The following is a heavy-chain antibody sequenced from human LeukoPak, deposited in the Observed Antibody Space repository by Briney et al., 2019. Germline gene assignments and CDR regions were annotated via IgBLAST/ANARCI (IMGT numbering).Heavy chain of an antibody. V-gene: IGHV3-21*04. CDR3: AKGQAGGYSYGYS. CDR1: GFTFSSYS. D-gene: IGHD5-18*01. Sequence: GGSLRLSCAASGFTFSSYSMNWVRQAPGKGLEWVSSISSSSSYIYYADSVKGRFTIPRDNSKNTLYLQMNSLRAEDTAVYYCAKGQAGGYSYGYSWGQGTLVTVSS. CDR2: ISSSSSYI. J-gene: IGHJ4*02.